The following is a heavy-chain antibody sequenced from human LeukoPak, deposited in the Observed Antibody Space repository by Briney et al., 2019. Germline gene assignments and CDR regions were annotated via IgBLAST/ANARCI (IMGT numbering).Heavy chain of an antibody. J-gene: IGHJ4*02. D-gene: IGHD3-22*01. CDR1: GGTFSSYA. V-gene: IGHV1-69*13. CDR3: ARALYDSSGYYYLYYFDY. CDR2: IIPIFGTA. Sequence: SVKVSCKASGGTFSSYAISWVRQAPGQGLEWMGGIIPIFGTANYAQKFQGRVTISADESTSTAYMELSSLRSEDTAVYYCARALYDSSGYYYLYYFDYWGQGTLVTVSS.